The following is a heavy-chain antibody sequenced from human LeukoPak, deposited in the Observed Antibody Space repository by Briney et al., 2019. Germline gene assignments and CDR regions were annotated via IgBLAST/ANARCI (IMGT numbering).Heavy chain of an antibody. CDR1: GYTFTGYY. D-gene: IGHD6-13*01. J-gene: IGHJ4*02. CDR2: ISAYNGNT. V-gene: IGHV1-18*04. CDR3: ARGGVLSYSSSWLDY. Sequence: ASVKVSCKASGYTFTGYYMHWVRQAPGQGLEWMGWISAYNGNTNYAQKLQGRVTMTTDTSTSTAYMELRSLRSDDTAVYYCARGGVLSYSSSWLDYWGQGTLVTVSS.